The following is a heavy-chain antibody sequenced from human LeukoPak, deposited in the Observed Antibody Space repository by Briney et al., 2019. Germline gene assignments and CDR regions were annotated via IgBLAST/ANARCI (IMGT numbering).Heavy chain of an antibody. CDR3: ARALGPDRPFDY. CDR1: GGSISSYY. CDR2: IYYSGST. Sequence: SETLSLTCTVSGGSISSYYWGWIRQPPEKGLEWIGIIYYSGSTYYKPSLKSRVTISVDTSKNLFSLRLHSVTAADTAVYYCARALGPDRPFDYWGQGTLVTVSS. V-gene: IGHV4-39*07. D-gene: IGHD1-14*01. J-gene: IGHJ4*02.